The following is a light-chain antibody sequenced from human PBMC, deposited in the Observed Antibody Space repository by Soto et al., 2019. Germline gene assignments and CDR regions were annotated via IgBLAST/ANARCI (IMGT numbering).Light chain of an antibody. CDR2: DSS. CDR1: QSVSTS. CDR3: QQRSNWSPT. J-gene: IGKJ1*01. Sequence: EIVLTQSPATLSLSPGERATLSCRASQSVSTSLAWYQQRPGQAPRLLIYDSSNRATGIPARFSGSGSGTDFTLAISSLEPEDFAVYYCQQRSNWSPTFGQGTKVDIK. V-gene: IGKV3-11*01.